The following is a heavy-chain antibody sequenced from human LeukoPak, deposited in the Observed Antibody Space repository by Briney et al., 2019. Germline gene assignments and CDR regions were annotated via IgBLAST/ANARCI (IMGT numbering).Heavy chain of an antibody. V-gene: IGHV1-3*01. J-gene: IGHJ4*02. CDR2: IKAANSNT. CDR3: ARGVTVAGALGRRLDY. Sequence: ASAKVSCVTSGGTFSSYVISWVRATPGQRLECMGWIKAANSNTRYSQKFQGRVIITRDTSARTDYMELSSLRSEDTAVYYCARGVTVAGALGRRLDYWGQGTMVTVSS. D-gene: IGHD6-19*01. CDR1: GGTFSSYV.